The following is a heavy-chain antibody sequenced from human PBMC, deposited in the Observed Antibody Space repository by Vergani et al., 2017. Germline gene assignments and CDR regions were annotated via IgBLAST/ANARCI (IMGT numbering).Heavy chain of an antibody. CDR2: IIPIFGTA. J-gene: IGHJ6*02. CDR3: ARGIAIRRFGELYPVTPYYYYGMDV. CDR1: GGTFSSYA. Sequence: QVQLVQSGAEVKKPGSSVKVSCKASGGTFSSYAISWVRQAPGQGLEWMGGIIPIFGTANYARKFQGRVTITADESTSTAYMELSSLRSEDTAVYYCARGIAIRRFGELYPVTPYYYYGMDVWGQGTTVTVSS. D-gene: IGHD3-10*01. V-gene: IGHV1-69*12.